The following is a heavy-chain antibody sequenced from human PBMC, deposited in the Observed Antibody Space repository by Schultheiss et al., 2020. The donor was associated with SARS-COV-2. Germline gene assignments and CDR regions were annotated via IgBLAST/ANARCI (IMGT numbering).Heavy chain of an antibody. CDR2: INHSGST. D-gene: IGHD3-22*01. CDR3: ARSLHYYDSRYRFDY. Sequence: SETLSLTCAVYGGSFSGYYWSWIRQPPGKGLEWIGEINHSGSTNYDPSLKTRVTISVDTSKSQFSLNLNSVTAADTAVYYCARSLHYYDSRYRFDYWGQGTLVTVSS. CDR1: GGSFSGYY. V-gene: IGHV4-34*01. J-gene: IGHJ4*02.